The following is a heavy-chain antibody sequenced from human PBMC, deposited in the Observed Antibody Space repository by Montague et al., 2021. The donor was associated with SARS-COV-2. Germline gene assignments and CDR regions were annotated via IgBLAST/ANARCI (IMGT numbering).Heavy chain of an antibody. D-gene: IGHD2-21*01. V-gene: IGHV4-59*01. CDR1: GGSISSYY. CDR2: IYYSGST. CDR3: ARGGDMNWFDP. Sequence: SETLSLTCAVSGGSISSYYWSWIRQPPGKGLEWIGYIYYSGSTNYNPSLKSRVTVSIDTSKNQFSLKLSSVTAADTAVYYCARGGDMNWFDPWGQGTLVTVSS. J-gene: IGHJ5*02.